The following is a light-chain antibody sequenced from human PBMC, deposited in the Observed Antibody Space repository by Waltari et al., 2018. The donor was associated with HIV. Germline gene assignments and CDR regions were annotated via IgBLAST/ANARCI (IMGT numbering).Light chain of an antibody. J-gene: IGLJ1*01. V-gene: IGLV2-23*02. CDR1: SSDVATANL. CDR2: EVS. CDR3: CSYAGSNTHF. Sequence: QSALTQPASVSGSPGHLITISYTGTSSDVATANLISWYQQPPRKAHKLRIYEVSKRPSGVSNRFSASKSANTASLTISGLQAEDEADYYCCSYAGSNTHFFGTGTKVTVL.